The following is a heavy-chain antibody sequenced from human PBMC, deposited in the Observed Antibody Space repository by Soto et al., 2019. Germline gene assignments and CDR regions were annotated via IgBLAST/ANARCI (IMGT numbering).Heavy chain of an antibody. CDR3: AREKSVLAAIGDI. J-gene: IGHJ1*01. CDR2: IKHDAGEA. Sequence: PGGSLRLSCTASGFNFDDYWMTWVRHTPGKGLEWVANIKHDAGEAHYVDSVKGRFIIFRDNTRNSLYLQMNSLRVEDTGIYYCAREKSVLAAIGDIWGQGTRVTVSS. CDR1: GFNFDDYW. V-gene: IGHV3-7*01. D-gene: IGHD2-21*02.